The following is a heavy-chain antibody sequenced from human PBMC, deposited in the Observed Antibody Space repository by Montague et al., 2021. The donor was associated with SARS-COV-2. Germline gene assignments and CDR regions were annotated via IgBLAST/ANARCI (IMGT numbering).Heavy chain of an antibody. Sequence: SETLSLTCTVSNGSVSGGGYYWSWIRQPPGKGLEWIGYIYYSGSTNYNPSLKSRVTISVDMSKDQFSLKLSSVTAADTAVYYCARDSLVGATVYFDLWGRGTLVTVSS. CDR2: IYYSGST. CDR1: NGSVSGGGYY. V-gene: IGHV4-61*08. D-gene: IGHD1-26*01. J-gene: IGHJ2*01. CDR3: ARDSLVGATVYFDL.